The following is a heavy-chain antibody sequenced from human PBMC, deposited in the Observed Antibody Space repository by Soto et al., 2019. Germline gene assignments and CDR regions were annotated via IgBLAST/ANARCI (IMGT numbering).Heavy chain of an antibody. CDR3: ARDTYYFHSRDYHWFDP. V-gene: IGHV1-69*14. D-gene: IGHD3-22*01. J-gene: IGHJ5*02. CDR1: GGSFSSYA. CDR2: ITPVFGTA. Sequence: QDQLVQSGAEVNKPGSSVKVSCKASGGSFSSYAIHWVRQAPGQGLEWMGEITPVFGTADYAQKFQGRISISADTSGGVVSMELSSLKFDDTAVYFCARDTYYFHSRDYHWFDPWGQGTLVTVSS.